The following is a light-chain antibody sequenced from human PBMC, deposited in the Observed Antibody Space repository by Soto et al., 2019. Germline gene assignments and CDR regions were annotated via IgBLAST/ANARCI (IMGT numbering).Light chain of an antibody. Sequence: SYELTQPPSVSVAPGKTARITCGGNNIGSKSVHWYQQKPGQAPVLVIYYDSDRPSGIPERSSGSNSGNTATLTISRVEAGDEADYYCQVWDSSSDHPRVFGGGTKLTVL. CDR1: NIGSKS. CDR2: YDS. V-gene: IGLV3-21*04. J-gene: IGLJ3*02. CDR3: QVWDSSSDHPRV.